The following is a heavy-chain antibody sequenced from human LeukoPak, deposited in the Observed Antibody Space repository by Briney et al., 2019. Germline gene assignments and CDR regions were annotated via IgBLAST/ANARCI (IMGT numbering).Heavy chain of an antibody. CDR1: GGSISSSSYY. V-gene: IGHV4-39*02. J-gene: IGHJ4*02. Sequence: SETLSLTCTVSGGSISSSSYYWGWIRQPPGMGLEWIGSSYYSGSTYYNPSLKSRGTISVDTSKNQFSLKLSSVTAADTAVYYCAKEGGLDYGDPNLTRMPHIYYLDYWGQGTLVTVSS. D-gene: IGHD4-17*01. CDR2: SYYSGST. CDR3: AKEGGLDYGDPNLTRMPHIYYLDY.